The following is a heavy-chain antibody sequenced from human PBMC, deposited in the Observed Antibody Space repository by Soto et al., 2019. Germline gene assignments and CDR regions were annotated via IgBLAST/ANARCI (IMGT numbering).Heavy chain of an antibody. CDR2: ISSSSSTI. CDR1: GFTFSSYS. D-gene: IGHD3-3*01. J-gene: IGHJ5*02. Sequence: EVQLVESGGVLVQPGGSLRLSCAASGFTFSSYSMNWVRQAPGKGLEWVSYISSSSSTIYYADSVKRRFIISRDNAKNSLYLQMNSLRDEDTAVYYCARSVVYDFWSGYQPYPGRFDPWGQGTLVTVSS. CDR3: ARSVVYDFWSGYQPYPGRFDP. V-gene: IGHV3-48*02.